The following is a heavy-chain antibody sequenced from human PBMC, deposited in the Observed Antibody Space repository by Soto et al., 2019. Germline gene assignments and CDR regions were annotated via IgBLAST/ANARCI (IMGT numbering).Heavy chain of an antibody. CDR2: MSGSGSSI. J-gene: IGHJ6*02. Sequence: GGSLRLSCVASHFAFNIDAMTWVRQAPGKGLEWVSSMSGSGSSIYYADSVKGRFTITRDKSKKTLYLQMNSLRAEDTAVYWCARDNWNGAYYGLDVWGQGTTVTAP. CDR1: HFAFNIDA. D-gene: IGHD1-20*01. V-gene: IGHV3-23*01. CDR3: ARDNWNGAYYGLDV.